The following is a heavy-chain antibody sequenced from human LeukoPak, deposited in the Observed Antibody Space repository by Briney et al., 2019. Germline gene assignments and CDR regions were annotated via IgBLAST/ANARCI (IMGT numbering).Heavy chain of an antibody. CDR3: ATHRSNGPAAMNY. CDR2: ISGSGSNT. J-gene: IGHJ4*02. D-gene: IGHD2-2*01. CDR1: GFTFSNYV. V-gene: IGHV3-23*01. Sequence: PGGSLRLSCAASGFTFSNYVMNWVRQAPGKGLEWVSAISGSGSNTYYADSVKGRFTISRDNSNSTLYLQMSSLTAEDTAIYYCATHRSNGPAAMNYWGQGILVTVSS.